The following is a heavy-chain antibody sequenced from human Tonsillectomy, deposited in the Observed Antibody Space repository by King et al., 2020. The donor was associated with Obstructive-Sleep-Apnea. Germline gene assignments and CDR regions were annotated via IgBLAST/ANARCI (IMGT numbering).Heavy chain of an antibody. J-gene: IGHJ2*01. CDR3: ARRGRGMTTLTVDWYFDL. Sequence: VQLVQSGAEVKKPGESLKISCKGSGYSFTSYWIGWVRQMPGKGLEWMGIIYPGDSDTRYSPSFQGQVTISADKSISTAYLQWSSLKASDTAMYYCARRGRGMTTLTVDWYFDLWGRGTLVTVSS. CDR2: IYPGDSDT. V-gene: IGHV5-51*01. D-gene: IGHD4-17*01. CDR1: GYSFTSYW.